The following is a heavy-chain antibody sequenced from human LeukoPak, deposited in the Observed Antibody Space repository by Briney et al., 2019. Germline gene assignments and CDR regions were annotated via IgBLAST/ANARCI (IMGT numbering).Heavy chain of an antibody. CDR1: GYTFTSYG. V-gene: IGHV1-18*01. CDR2: ISAYNGNT. D-gene: IGHD6-13*01. J-gene: IGHJ6*03. CDR3: ARLYIAAAGITSYYYYMDV. Sequence: ASVKVSCKASGYTFTSYGISWVRQAPGQGLEWMGWISAYNGNTNYAQKLQGRVTVTTDTSTSTAYMELRSLRSDDTAVYYCARLYIAAAGITSYYYYMDVWGKGTTVTISS.